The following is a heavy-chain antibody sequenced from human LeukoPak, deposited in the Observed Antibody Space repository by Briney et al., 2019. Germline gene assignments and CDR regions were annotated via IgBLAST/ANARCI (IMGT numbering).Heavy chain of an antibody. CDR2: ISSSSYI. CDR3: AKDLKAYGDKVDY. J-gene: IGHJ4*02. D-gene: IGHD4-17*01. CDR1: GFTFSSYS. V-gene: IGHV3-21*04. Sequence: GGSLRLSCAASGFTFSSYSMNWVRQAPGKGLEWVSSISSSSYIYYADSVKGRFTISRDNAKNSLYLQMNSLRAEDTAVYYCAKDLKAYGDKVDYWGQGTLVTVSS.